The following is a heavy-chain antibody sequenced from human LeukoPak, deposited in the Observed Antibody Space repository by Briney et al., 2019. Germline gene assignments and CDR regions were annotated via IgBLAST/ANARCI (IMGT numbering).Heavy chain of an antibody. J-gene: IGHJ4*02. CDR3: ARGGYESDY. CDR1: GFTFSSYS. CDR2: ISTIGTII. Sequence: GRSLRLSCAASGFTFSSYSMNWVRQAPAKGLDWDSYISTIGTIIYYAGSVKSRFTISRDNAKTSLYLQINSLRDQDTALYDTARGGYESDYWGQGTLVTVSS. V-gene: IGHV3-48*02. D-gene: IGHD2-2*01.